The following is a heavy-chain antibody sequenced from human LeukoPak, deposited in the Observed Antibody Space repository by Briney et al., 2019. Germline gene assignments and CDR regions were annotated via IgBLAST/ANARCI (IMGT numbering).Heavy chain of an antibody. CDR1: GGSISSYY. V-gene: IGHV4-59*01. CDR3: ARGARYFDWFRGYYYMDV. CDR2: IYYSGST. J-gene: IGHJ6*03. Sequence: PSETLSLTCTVSGGSISSYYWSWIRQPPGKGLEWIGYIYYSGSTNYNPSLKSRVTISVDTSKNQFSLKLSSVTAADTAVYYCARGARYFDWFRGYYYMDVWGKGTTVTISS. D-gene: IGHD3-9*01.